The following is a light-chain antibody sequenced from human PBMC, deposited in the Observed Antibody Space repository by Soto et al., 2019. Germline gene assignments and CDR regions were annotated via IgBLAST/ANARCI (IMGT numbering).Light chain of an antibody. Sequence: QSALTQPASVSGSPGQSITISCTGSSSDVGSYNLVSWYQQHPGKAPKLMIYEVNKRPSGVSNRFSGSKSGNTASLTISGLQAEEEADYYCCSYAGSVVFGGGTKLTVL. J-gene: IGLJ2*01. V-gene: IGLV2-23*02. CDR3: CSYAGSVV. CDR1: SSDVGSYNL. CDR2: EVN.